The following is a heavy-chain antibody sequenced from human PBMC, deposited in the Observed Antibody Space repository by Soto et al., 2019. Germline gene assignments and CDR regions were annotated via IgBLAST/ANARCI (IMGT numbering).Heavy chain of an antibody. Sequence: GGSLRLSCAASGFTFSSYAMSWVRQAPGKGLEWVSAISGSGGSTYYADSVKGRFTISRDNSKNTLYLEMNSLRAEDTAVYYCAKDGIYGDYVSDYYYYGMDVWGQGTTVTVSS. CDR2: ISGSGGST. V-gene: IGHV3-23*01. D-gene: IGHD4-17*01. CDR3: AKDGIYGDYVSDYYYYGMDV. J-gene: IGHJ6*02. CDR1: GFTFSSYA.